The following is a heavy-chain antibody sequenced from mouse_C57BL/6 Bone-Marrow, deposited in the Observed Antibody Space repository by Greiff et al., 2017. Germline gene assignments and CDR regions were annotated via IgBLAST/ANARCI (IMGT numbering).Heavy chain of an antibody. CDR3: ARNYYGSRYFDV. CDR2: IYPGDGDT. CDR1: GYAFSSSW. D-gene: IGHD1-1*01. J-gene: IGHJ2*01. Sequence: VKLVESGPELVKPGASVKISCKASGYAFSSSWMNWVKQRPGKGLEWIGRIYPGDGDTNYNGKFKGKATLTADKSSSTAYMQLSSLTSEDSAVYFCARNYYGSRYFDVWGQGTTLTVSS. V-gene: IGHV1-82*01.